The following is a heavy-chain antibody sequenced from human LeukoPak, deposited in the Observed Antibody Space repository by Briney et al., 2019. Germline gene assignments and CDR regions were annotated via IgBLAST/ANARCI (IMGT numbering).Heavy chain of an antibody. CDR3: AKQDGYTYGRKIDY. D-gene: IGHD5-18*01. CDR1: GFTFSSYA. CDR2: ISGSGGST. V-gene: IGHV3-23*01. J-gene: IGHJ4*02. Sequence: PGGSLRLSCAASGFTFSSYAMSWVRQAPGKGLEWVSAISGSGGSTCYADSVKGRFTISRDNSKNTLYPQMNSLRAEDTAVYYCAKQDGYTYGRKIDYWGQGTLVTVSS.